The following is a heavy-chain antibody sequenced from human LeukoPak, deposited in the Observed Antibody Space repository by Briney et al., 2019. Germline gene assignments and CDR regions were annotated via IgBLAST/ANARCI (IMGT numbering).Heavy chain of an antibody. CDR3: AKDRARSGSGSYYYYYGMDV. CDR1: GFTFSSYA. J-gene: IGHJ6*02. V-gene: IGHV3-30*04. D-gene: IGHD3-10*01. CDR2: ISYDGSNK. Sequence: GGSLRLSCAASGFTFSSYAMHWVRQAPGKGLEGVAVISYDGSNKYYADSVKGRFNISRDNSKNTLYLQMNSLRAEDTAVYYCAKDRARSGSGSYYYYYGMDVWGQGTTVTVSS.